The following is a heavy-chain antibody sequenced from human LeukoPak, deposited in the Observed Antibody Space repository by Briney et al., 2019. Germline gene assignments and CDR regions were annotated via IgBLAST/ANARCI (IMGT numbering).Heavy chain of an antibody. D-gene: IGHD3-22*01. V-gene: IGHV4-31*03. CDR2: IYYSGST. Sequence: SQTLSLTCTVSGGSISRGGYYWSWIRQHPGKGLEWIGYIYYSGSTYYNPSLKSRVTISVDTSKNQFSLKLSSVTAADTAVYYCASSYYDSSGYYSKPDYWGQGTLVTVSS. J-gene: IGHJ4*02. CDR3: ASSYYDSSGYYSKPDY. CDR1: GGSISRGGYY.